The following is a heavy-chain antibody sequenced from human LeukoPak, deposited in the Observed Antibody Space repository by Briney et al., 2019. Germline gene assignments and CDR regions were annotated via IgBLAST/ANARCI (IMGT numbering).Heavy chain of an antibody. V-gene: IGHV1-24*01. CDR2: FDPEDGET. CDR1: GYTLTELS. D-gene: IGHD2-21*02. CDR3: ATARTPSWVTASTGWFDP. J-gene: IGHJ5*02. Sequence: GASVKVSCKVSGYTLTELSMHWVRQAPGKGLEWMGGFDPEDGETIYAQKFQGRVTMTEDTSTDTAYMELSSLRSEDTAVYYCATARTPSWVTASTGWFDPWGQGTLVTVSS.